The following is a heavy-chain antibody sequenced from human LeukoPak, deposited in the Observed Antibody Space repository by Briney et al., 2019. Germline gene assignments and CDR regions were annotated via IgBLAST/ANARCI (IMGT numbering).Heavy chain of an antibody. CDR2: MNPNSGNT. J-gene: IGHJ4*02. V-gene: IGHV1-8*01. CDR3: ARARGERVVVAAY. D-gene: IGHD2-15*01. Sequence: GASVKVSCKASGYTFTSYDINWVRQATGQGLEWMGWMNPNSGNTGYAQKFQGRVTMTRNTSISTAYVELSSLRSEDTAVYYCARARGERVVVAAYWGQGTLVTVSS. CDR1: GYTFTSYD.